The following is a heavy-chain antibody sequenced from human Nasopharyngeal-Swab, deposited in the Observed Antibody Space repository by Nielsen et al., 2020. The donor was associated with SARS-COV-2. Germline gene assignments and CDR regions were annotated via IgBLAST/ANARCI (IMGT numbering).Heavy chain of an antibody. D-gene: IGHD6-19*01. Sequence: SETLSLTCTVSGVSISRSDSYWGWVRKPPGKGLEWIGSLYYSGSTYYNPSLKSRVSISVDTSKNQFSLKLSSVTAADTAVYYCARGFIRKQWLVRPPRGGAFDIWGQGTMVTVSS. J-gene: IGHJ3*02. CDR1: GVSISRSDSY. V-gene: IGHV4-39*01. CDR2: LYYSGST. CDR3: ARGFIRKQWLVRPPRGGAFDI.